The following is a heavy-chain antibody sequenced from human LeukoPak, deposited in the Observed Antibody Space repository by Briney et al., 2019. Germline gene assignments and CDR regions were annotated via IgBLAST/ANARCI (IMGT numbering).Heavy chain of an antibody. D-gene: IGHD2-15*01. CDR3: ARESLDIVVVVAATRQLDWFDP. CDR2: IYYSGST. J-gene: IGHJ5*02. Sequence: SETLSLTCTVSGGSISSSSYYWGWIRQPPGKGLEWIGSIYYSGSTYYNPSLKSRVTISVDTSKNQFSLKLSSVTAADTAVYYCARESLDIVVVVAATRQLDWFDPWGQGTLVTVSS. V-gene: IGHV4-39*07. CDR1: GGSISSSSYY.